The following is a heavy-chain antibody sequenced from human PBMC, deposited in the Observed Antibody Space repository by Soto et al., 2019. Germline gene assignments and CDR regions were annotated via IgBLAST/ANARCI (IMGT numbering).Heavy chain of an antibody. CDR2: ISSSSSAI. J-gene: IGHJ6*02. CDR3: ARRPRCGELIYGMDV. Sequence: PGGSLRLSCAASRFTCSRYSMNWVRQAPGKGLEWVSYISSSSSAIYYVDSVKCRFTISRDNAKNSLYLQMNSLRDEDTAVYYCARRPRCGELIYGMDVWGQGTTVTVSS. D-gene: IGHD3-10*01. V-gene: IGHV3-48*02. CDR1: RFTCSRYS.